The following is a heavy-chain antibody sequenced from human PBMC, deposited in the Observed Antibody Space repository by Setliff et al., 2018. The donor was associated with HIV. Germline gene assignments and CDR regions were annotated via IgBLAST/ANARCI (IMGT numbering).Heavy chain of an antibody. CDR2: IHPNRGGT. CDR1: GYTFSDYF. CDR3: ARTRDAHRRGLFHSRGSRNGRFDY. V-gene: IGHV1-2*02. J-gene: IGHJ4*02. Sequence: ASVKVSCKASGYTFSDYFIHWMRQAPGQGLEWMGWIHPNRGGTNYAQKFQGRVTMTRDTSTSTAYMELSRLRSDDTAVYYCARTRDAHRRGLFHSRGSRNGRFDYWGQGTLVTVSS. D-gene: IGHD3-22*01.